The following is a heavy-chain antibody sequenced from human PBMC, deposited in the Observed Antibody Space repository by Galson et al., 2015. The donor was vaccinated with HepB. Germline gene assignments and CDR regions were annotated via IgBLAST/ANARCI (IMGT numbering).Heavy chain of an antibody. D-gene: IGHD3-16*01. J-gene: IGHJ4*02. Sequence: SLRLSCAASGFTFSSYGMHWVRQAPGKGLEWVAVIWYDGSGTYYADSVKGRFTISRDDSKNTLFLQVNSLRVEDTAIYYCARDSGAGGEDYWGQGTLVTVSS. CDR1: GFTFSSYG. V-gene: IGHV3-33*01. CDR3: ARDSGAGGEDY. CDR2: IWYDGSGT.